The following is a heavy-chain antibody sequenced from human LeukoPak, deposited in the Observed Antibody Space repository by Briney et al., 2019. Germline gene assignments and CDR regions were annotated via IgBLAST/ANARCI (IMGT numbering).Heavy chain of an antibody. D-gene: IGHD3-9*01. V-gene: IGHV3-11*05. CDR2: ITSSSGYT. J-gene: IGHJ4*02. Sequence: GGSLRLSCAASGFTFSDHYMAWIRQAPGKGLEWVSYITSSSGYTNYADSVKGRFTISRDNAKNSLYLQMNSLRAEDTAVYYCPRASYDILTGYFDYWGQGTLVTVSS. CDR3: PRASYDILTGYFDY. CDR1: GFTFSDHY.